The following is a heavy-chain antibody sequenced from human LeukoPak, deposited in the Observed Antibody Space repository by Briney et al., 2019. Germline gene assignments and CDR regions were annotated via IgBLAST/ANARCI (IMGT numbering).Heavy chain of an antibody. V-gene: IGHV3-23*01. D-gene: IGHD2-2*01. CDR1: GFTLSSYA. Sequence: PGGSLRLSCAASGFTLSSYAMSWVRQAPGKGLEWVSAISGSGGSTYYADSVKGRFTISRDNSKNTLYLQMNSLRAEDTAVYYCAKDRVVVVPAASDYWGQGTLVTVSS. J-gene: IGHJ4*02. CDR3: AKDRVVVVPAASDY. CDR2: ISGSGGST.